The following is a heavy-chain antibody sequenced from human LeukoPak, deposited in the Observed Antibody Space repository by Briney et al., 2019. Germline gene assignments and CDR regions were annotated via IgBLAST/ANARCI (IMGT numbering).Heavy chain of an antibody. D-gene: IGHD2-2*01. CDR3: ARRYCSSASCLFDY. V-gene: IGHV3-69-1*02. Sequence: PGGSLRLSCEASGFTFSAYAMTWVRQAPGKGLEWVSSIGSDNKPHYSESVKGRFTISRDNAKNSLYLQMNSLRAEDAAVYYCARRYCSSASCLFDYWGQGTLVTVSS. CDR1: GFTFSAYA. CDR2: IGSDNKP. J-gene: IGHJ4*02.